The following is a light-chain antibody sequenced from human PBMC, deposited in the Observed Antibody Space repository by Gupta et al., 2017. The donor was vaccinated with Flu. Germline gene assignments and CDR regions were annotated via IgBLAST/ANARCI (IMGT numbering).Light chain of an antibody. J-gene: IGKJ5*01. V-gene: IGKV1-5*03. CDR2: KAS. Sequence: PSTLAASVRDQVTITCLDSHTLNDWLAWYQPKPGQGPKVPLSKASSPESRVPSRFRGSGSGIEFTLTIRSPQPDDFATYYCQQDNNYPITFGQGTRVEIK. CDR3: QQDNNYPIT. CDR1: HTLNDW.